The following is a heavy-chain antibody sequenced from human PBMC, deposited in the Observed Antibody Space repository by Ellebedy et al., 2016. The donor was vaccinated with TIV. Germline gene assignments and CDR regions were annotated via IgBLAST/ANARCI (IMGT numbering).Heavy chain of an antibody. J-gene: IGHJ4*02. D-gene: IGHD5-24*01. Sequence: SETLSLTCTVSGASITNFYWSWVRQPPGKGLEWIGDISNTGSPRYNPSLKSRVTISVDRSENQFSLKLSSVTAADTAVYYCARVQLEGTTDYWGQGTLVTVSS. CDR3: ARVQLEGTTDY. CDR2: ISNTGSP. V-gene: IGHV4-59*01. CDR1: GASITNFY.